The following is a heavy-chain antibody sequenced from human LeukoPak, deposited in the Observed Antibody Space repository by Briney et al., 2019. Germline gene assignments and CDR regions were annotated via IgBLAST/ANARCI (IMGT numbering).Heavy chain of an antibody. Sequence: GGSLRLSCAASGFTFSGRWMSWLRQAPGKGLEWVSSISSSSSYIYYADSVKGRFTISRDNAKNSLYLQMNSLRAEDTAVYYCAAPIHCSSTSCQPDYWGQGTLVTVSS. CDR3: AAPIHCSSTSCQPDY. V-gene: IGHV3-21*01. CDR1: GFTFSGRW. J-gene: IGHJ4*02. CDR2: ISSSSSYI. D-gene: IGHD2-2*01.